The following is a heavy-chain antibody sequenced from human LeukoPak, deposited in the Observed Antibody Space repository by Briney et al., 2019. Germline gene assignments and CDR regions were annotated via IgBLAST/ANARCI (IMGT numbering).Heavy chain of an antibody. CDR1: GYTFTGDY. Sequence: ASVKVSCKASGYTFTGDYVHWVRQAPGQGLEWMGWINPNSGGTNYEQKFQGRVTMTRDTSISTAYMELSRLRSDDTAVYYCARDVGSGSYSFDYWGQGTLVTVSS. J-gene: IGHJ4*02. V-gene: IGHV1-2*02. D-gene: IGHD3-10*01. CDR3: ARDVGSGSYSFDY. CDR2: INPNSGGT.